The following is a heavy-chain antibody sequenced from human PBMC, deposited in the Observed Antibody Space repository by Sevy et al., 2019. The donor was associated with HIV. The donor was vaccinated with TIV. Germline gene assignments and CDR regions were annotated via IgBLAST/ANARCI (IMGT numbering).Heavy chain of an antibody. D-gene: IGHD3-22*01. CDR2: INHSGST. CDR1: GGSFSGYY. V-gene: IGHV4-34*01. Sequence: SETLSLTCAVYGGSFSGYYWSWIRQPPGKGLEWIGEINHSGSTNYNPSLKSRVTISVDTSKNQFSLKLSSVTAADTAVYYCARGRYYCDSSGYYRWWGQGTLVTVSS. CDR3: ARGRYYCDSSGYYRW. J-gene: IGHJ4*02.